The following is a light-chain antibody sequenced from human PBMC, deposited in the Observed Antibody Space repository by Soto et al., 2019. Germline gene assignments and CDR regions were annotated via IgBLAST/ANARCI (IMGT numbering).Light chain of an antibody. V-gene: IGKV2-28*01. CDR3: MQALQTLMWT. Sequence: IVMTQSPLSLPVIPGEPASISCRSSQSLLQSNGYNYLDWYVQKPGQSPQLLIYLGSNRASGVPDRLSGSGSGTDCTLKISRVEAEDVGVYYCMQALQTLMWTFGQGTKVEIK. CDR2: LGS. J-gene: IGKJ1*01. CDR1: QSLLQSNGYNY.